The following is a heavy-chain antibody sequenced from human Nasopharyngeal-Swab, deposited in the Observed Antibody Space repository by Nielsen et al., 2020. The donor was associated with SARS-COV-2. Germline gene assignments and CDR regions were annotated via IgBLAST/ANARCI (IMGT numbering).Heavy chain of an antibody. CDR1: GYTFTSYG. J-gene: IGHJ6*02. V-gene: IGHV1-18*01. CDR3: ARDQGVADFWTPGDMDV. CDR2: ISAYNGNT. Sequence: ASVKVSCKASGYTFTSYGISWVRQAPGQGREWMGWISAYNGNTNYAQKLQGRVTMTTDTSTSTAYMELRSLISDDTAVYYCARDQGVADFWTPGDMDVWGQGTTVTVSS. D-gene: IGHD3-3*01.